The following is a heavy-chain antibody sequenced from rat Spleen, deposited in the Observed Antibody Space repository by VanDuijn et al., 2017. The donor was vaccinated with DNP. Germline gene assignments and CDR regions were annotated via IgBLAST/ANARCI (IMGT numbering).Heavy chain of an antibody. CDR1: GYSITRNYR. V-gene: IGHV3-3*01. CDR3: AIQLGVFDY. CDR2: INSADST. J-gene: IGHJ2*01. D-gene: IGHD5-1*01. Sequence: EVQLQESGPGLVESSQSLSLTCSVTGYSITRNYRWNWIRKFPGNKLEWMGYINSADSTYYNPSLKRRISITRDTSKNQFLLQVNSVRNEDTATYYCAIQLGVFDYWGQGVMVIVSS.